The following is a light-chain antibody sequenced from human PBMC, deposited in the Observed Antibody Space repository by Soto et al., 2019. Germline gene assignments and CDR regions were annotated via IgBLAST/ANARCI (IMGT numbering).Light chain of an antibody. CDR3: QQYVDSPFT. CDR2: GVS. Sequence: EIVLTQSPGTLSFSPGERATLTCRASQSVSYNCLAWYQQKPGQAPRLLIYGVSSRATGIPDRFSGSGSGTDFTLTISRLEPEDFAVYYCQQYVDSPFTVGPGTKVDLK. CDR1: QSVSYNC. V-gene: IGKV3-20*01. J-gene: IGKJ3*01.